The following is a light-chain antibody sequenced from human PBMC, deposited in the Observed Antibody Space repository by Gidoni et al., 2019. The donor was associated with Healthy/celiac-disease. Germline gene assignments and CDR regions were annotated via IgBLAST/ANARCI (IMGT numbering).Light chain of an antibody. Sequence: ELVFTQSPGTLSLSPGESATLSCRASQSVSSSYLAWYQQKPGQAPRLLIYGASSRATGIPDRFSGSGSGTDFTLTISRLEPEDFAVYYCQQYGSSPQYTFGQXTKLEIK. CDR1: QSVSSSY. J-gene: IGKJ2*01. CDR2: GAS. CDR3: QQYGSSPQYT. V-gene: IGKV3-20*01.